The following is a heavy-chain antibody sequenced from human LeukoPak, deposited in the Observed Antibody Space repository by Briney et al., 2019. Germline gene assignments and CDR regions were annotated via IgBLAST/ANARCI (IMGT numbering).Heavy chain of an antibody. J-gene: IGHJ5*02. D-gene: IGHD1-26*01. CDR2: INSDGSTT. CDR3: TTTSGTYRFDP. CDR1: GFTFSSYW. Sequence: GSLRLSCAASGFTFSSYWMHWVRQAPGKGLVWVSRINSDGSTTTYADSVKGRFTISSDNAKNTLYLQMNSLRAEDAAVYYCTTTSGTYRFDPWGQGTLVTVSS. V-gene: IGHV3-74*01.